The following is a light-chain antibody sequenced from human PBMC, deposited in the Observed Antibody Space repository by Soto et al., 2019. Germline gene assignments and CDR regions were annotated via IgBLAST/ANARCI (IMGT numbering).Light chain of an antibody. CDR1: QSVSSN. V-gene: IGKV3-15*01. CDR2: GAS. Sequence: EIVMTQSPATLSVSPGERATLSSRASQSVSSNLAWHQQKPGQAPRLLIYGASTRATGIPARFSGSGSGTEFTLTISSLQSEDFAVYYCQQYNNWPSITFGQGTRLEIK. CDR3: QQYNNWPSIT. J-gene: IGKJ5*01.